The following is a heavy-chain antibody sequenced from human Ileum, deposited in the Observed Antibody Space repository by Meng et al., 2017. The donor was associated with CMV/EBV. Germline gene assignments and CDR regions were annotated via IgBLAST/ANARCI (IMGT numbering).Heavy chain of an antibody. V-gene: IGHV3-7*01. CDR3: ARENTAVPGGDS. CDR1: GFTLNKCW. CDR2: IKQDGSET. J-gene: IGHJ4*02. D-gene: IGHD6-19*01. Sequence: GGSLRLSCAASGFTLNKCWMSWVRQAPGKGLEWVANIKQDGSETYYVDSVKGRFTISRDNAKNSLYLQMNSLRVEDTALYFCARENTAVPGGDSWGQGTLVTVSS.